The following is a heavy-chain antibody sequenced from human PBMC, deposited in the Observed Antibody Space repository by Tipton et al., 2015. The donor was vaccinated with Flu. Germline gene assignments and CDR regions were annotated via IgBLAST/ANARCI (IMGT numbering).Heavy chain of an antibody. V-gene: IGHV4-4*07. Sequence: LRLSCTVSGGSLSSSYWSWIRQPAGKGLEWIGRICSSGSTKYSPAFKSRVTLSVDTSKNQFSLNLSSVTASDTALYFCARCSGSGTDVIYDYWGQGTLVTVSS. CDR1: GGSLSSSY. D-gene: IGHD3-10*02. J-gene: IGHJ4*02. CDR2: ICSSGST. CDR3: ARCSGSGTDVIYDY.